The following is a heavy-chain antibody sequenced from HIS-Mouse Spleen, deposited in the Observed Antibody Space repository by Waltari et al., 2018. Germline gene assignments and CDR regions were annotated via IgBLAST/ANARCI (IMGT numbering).Heavy chain of an antibody. CDR2: ISYDGSNK. V-gene: IGHV3-30*18. D-gene: IGHD1-20*01. J-gene: IGHJ4*02. CDR3: AKEVSGPYFDY. CDR1: GFTFSSYG. Sequence: QVQLVESGGGVVQPGRSLRPSCAASGFTFSSYGMHWVRQAPGKGLEWVAVISYDGSNKYYADSVKGRFTISRDNSKNTLYLKMNSLRAEDTAVYYCAKEVSGPYFDYWGQGTLVTVSS.